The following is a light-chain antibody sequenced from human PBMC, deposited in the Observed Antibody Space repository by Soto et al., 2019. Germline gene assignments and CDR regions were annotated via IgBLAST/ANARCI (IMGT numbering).Light chain of an antibody. Sequence: QSALTQPASVSESPGQSITISCTGTSSDVGGYDLVSWFQLHPAKAPRLMIYEVTKRPSGVSDRFSGSKSGNTASLTISGLQSEDEGNYYCSSYAGTFRLVVFGGGTKLTVL. CDR3: SSYAGTFRLVV. CDR1: SSDVGGYDL. J-gene: IGLJ2*01. CDR2: EVT. V-gene: IGLV2-23*02.